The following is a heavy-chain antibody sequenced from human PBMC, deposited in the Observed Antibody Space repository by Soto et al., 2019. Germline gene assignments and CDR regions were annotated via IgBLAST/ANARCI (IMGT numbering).Heavy chain of an antibody. CDR2: IWYDGSNK. CDR3: AIEEGDYYATWFDP. CDR1: GFTFSSYG. V-gene: IGHV3-33*01. J-gene: IGHJ5*02. Sequence: GGSLRLSCAASGFTFSSYGMHWVRQAPGKGLEWVAVIWYDGSNKYYADSVKGRFTISRDNSKNTLYLQMNSLRAEDTAVYYCAIEEGDYYATWFDPWGPGPLVTVSS. D-gene: IGHD2-21*01.